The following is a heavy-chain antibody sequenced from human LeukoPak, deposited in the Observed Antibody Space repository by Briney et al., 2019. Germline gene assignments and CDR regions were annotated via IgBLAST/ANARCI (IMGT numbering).Heavy chain of an antibody. V-gene: IGHV3-15*01. D-gene: IGHD3-3*01. CDR2: IYSKTDGGAT. CDR3: TTDSYYGLFDY. CDR1: GASIDSHSW. Sequence: ETLSLTCAVSGASIDSHSWWSWVRQAPGKSLEWVGRIYSKTDGGATEYAAPVKGRFTISRDDSKSMLYLQMNSLKTEDTAVYYCTTDSYYGLFDYWGQGTLVTVSS. J-gene: IGHJ4*02.